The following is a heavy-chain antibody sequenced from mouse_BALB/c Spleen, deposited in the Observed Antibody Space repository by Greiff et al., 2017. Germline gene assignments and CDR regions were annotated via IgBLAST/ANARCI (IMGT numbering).Heavy chain of an antibody. Sequence: DVQLVESGGGLVKLGGSLKLSCAASGFTFSSYYMSWVRQTPGKRLELVAAINSNGGRTYYPDTVKGRFIISRDNAKNTLYLQMSSLKSEDTALYYCARHGYDGSYAMDYWGQGTSVTVST. D-gene: IGHD2-2*01. CDR3: ARHGYDGSYAMDY. V-gene: IGHV5-6-2*01. CDR2: INSNGGRT. CDR1: GFTFSSYY. J-gene: IGHJ4*01.